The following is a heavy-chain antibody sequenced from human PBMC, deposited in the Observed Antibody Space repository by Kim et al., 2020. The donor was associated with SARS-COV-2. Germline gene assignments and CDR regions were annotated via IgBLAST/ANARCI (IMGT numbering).Heavy chain of an antibody. Sequence: GGSLRLSCAASGFTFSNAWMSWVRQAPGKGLEWVGRIKSKTDGGTTDYAAPVKGRFTISRDDSKNTLYLQMNSLKTEDTAVYYCTTSRSSWSDAFDIWGQGTMVTVSS. J-gene: IGHJ3*02. D-gene: IGHD6-13*01. V-gene: IGHV3-15*01. CDR2: IKSKTDGGTT. CDR3: TTSRSSWSDAFDI. CDR1: GFTFSNAW.